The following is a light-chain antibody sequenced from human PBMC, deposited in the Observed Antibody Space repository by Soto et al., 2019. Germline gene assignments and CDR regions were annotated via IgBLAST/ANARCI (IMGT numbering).Light chain of an antibody. V-gene: IGLV2-14*01. J-gene: IGLJ1*01. CDR2: AVS. Sequence: QSALTQPASVSGSPGQSITISCTGARSDVGNYDYVSWYQQHPGKAPKLIMYAVSHRPSGVSSRFSGSKSGNTASLTISGLQAEDEAAFYCSSYTATNTLVVFGTGTKLTVL. CDR1: RSDVGNYDY. CDR3: SSYTATNTLVV.